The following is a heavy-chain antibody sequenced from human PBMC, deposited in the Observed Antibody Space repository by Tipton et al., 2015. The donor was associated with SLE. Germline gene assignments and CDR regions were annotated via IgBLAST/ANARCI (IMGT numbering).Heavy chain of an antibody. CDR1: GDSISTYY. V-gene: IGHV4-38-2*02. Sequence: TLSLTCTVSGDSISTYYWSWIRQPPGKGLEWIGSIYHSGSTYYNPSLKSRVTILIDTSKNQFSLKLSSVTAADTAVYYCARFLSHWGQGTLVTVSS. CDR3: ARFLSH. CDR2: IYHSGST. J-gene: IGHJ4*02.